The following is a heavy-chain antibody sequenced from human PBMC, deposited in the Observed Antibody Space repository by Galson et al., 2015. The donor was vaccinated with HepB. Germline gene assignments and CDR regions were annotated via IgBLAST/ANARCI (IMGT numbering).Heavy chain of an antibody. D-gene: IGHD6-6*01. J-gene: IGHJ4*02. CDR2: IVVGSGNT. Sequence: SVKVSCKASGFTFTSSAMQWVRQARGQRLEWIGWIVVGSGNTNYAQKFQERVTITRDMSTSTAYMELSSLRSEDTAVYYCAAVTGPKGIAARGAYWGQGTLVTVSS. V-gene: IGHV1-58*02. CDR3: AAVTGPKGIAARGAY. CDR1: GFTFTSSA.